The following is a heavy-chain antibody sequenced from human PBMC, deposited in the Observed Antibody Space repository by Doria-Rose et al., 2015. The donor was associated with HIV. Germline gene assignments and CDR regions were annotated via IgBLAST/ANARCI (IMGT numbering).Heavy chain of an antibody. CDR1: GVSLSSPGMG. CDR2: LFSDDER. J-gene: IGHJ4*02. D-gene: IGHD6-13*01. Sequence: QITLKESGPVLVKPTETLTLTCTVSGVSLSSPGMGVSWIRQPPGKALEWLANLFSDDERSYKTSLKSGLTISSGTSKSQVVLTMTDMDPVDTATYYCARIKSSRWYHKYYFDFWGQGTLVIVSA. CDR3: ARIKSSRWYHKYYFDF. V-gene: IGHV2-26*01.